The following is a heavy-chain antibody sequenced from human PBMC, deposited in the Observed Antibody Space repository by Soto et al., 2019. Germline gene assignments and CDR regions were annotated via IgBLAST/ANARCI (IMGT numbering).Heavy chain of an antibody. Sequence: QVQLVGSGGGVVQPGTSLRLSCAASGFTFSIYAMHWVRQAPETGLDWVAVISSAVTNKNHADSVRGRFSISRDNSNNILHLQRYNMRVDDTAVYYCVKSNSEAGWGQCDYRGKVTLVTVSS. CDR3: VKSNSEAGWGQCDY. CDR2: ISSAVTNK. V-gene: IGHV3-30-3*02. D-gene: IGHD3-16*01. J-gene: IGHJ4*02. CDR1: GFTFSIYA.